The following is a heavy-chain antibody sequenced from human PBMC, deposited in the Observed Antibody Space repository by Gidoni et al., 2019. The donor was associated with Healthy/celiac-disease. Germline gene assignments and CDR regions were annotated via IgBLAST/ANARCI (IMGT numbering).Heavy chain of an antibody. V-gene: IGHV1-69*01. CDR3: ARDQPWTKAVAGTPYYYYGMDV. D-gene: IGHD6-19*01. J-gene: IGHJ6*02. CDR1: GGTFSSYA. Sequence: EVKKPGSSVKVSCKASGGTFSSYAISWVRQAPGQGLEWMGGIIPIFGTANYAQKFQGRVTITADESTSTAYMELSSLRSEDTAVYYCARDQPWTKAVAGTPYYYYGMDVWGQGTTVTVSS. CDR2: IIPIFGTA.